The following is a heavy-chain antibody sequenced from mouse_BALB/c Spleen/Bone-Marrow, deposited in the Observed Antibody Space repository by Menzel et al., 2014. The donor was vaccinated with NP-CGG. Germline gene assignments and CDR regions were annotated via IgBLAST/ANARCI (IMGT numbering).Heavy chain of an antibody. J-gene: IGHJ1*01. V-gene: IGHV1S81*02. Sequence: QVQLQQSGAELVKPGASVKLSCKASGYSFISYWIHWVKRRPGQGLEWIGEINPGNGRTNYNEKFKNKATLTIDKSSSTAYMQLSRLTSEDSAVYYCARWGKGYFDVWGAGTTVTVSS. CDR1: GYSFISYW. D-gene: IGHD1-3*01. CDR2: INPGNGRT. CDR3: ARWGKGYFDV.